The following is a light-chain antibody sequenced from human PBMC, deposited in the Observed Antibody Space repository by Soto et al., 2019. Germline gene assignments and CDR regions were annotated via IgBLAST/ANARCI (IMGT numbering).Light chain of an antibody. CDR3: LQYDSFRLG. Sequence: DIQLTQSPASLSASVGDRVTITCRASDNIGTSLAWYQQKPEKAPKSLIYAASSFQSGVPSRFSANGSGTDFTLTISDLQPEDFATYCCLQYDSFRLGFGGGTKVDIK. V-gene: IGKV1D-16*01. CDR1: DNIGTS. J-gene: IGKJ4*01. CDR2: AAS.